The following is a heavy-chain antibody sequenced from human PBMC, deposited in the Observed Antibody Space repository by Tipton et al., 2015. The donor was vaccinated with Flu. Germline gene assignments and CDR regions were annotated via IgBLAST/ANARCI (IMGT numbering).Heavy chain of an antibody. Sequence: TLSLTCTVSGGSISSGSYYWCWIRQPAAKGLGWSGLIYTSGSTNYNPSRNRRVTISVDTSKNQFSLKLSSVTAADTAVYYCAGELGSPGNWYFDLWGRGTLVAVSS. D-gene: IGHD3-3*02. CDR3: AGELGSPGNWYFDL. CDR1: GGSISSGSYY. J-gene: IGHJ2*01. CDR2: IYTSGST. V-gene: IGHV4-61*02.